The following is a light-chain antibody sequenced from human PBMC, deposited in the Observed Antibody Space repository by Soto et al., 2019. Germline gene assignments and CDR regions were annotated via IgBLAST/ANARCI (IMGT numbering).Light chain of an antibody. V-gene: IGKV3-20*01. CDR3: QQFNSYPLS. CDR2: GAS. Sequence: EIVVTKSPGTLSLSQRERATLSCRASQSVSNNYLAWYQQKPGQAPRLLIYGASNRATGIPDRFSGSGSGTEFTLTISSLQPEDFATYYCQQFNSYPLSFGGGTKVDIK. J-gene: IGKJ4*01. CDR1: QSVSNNY.